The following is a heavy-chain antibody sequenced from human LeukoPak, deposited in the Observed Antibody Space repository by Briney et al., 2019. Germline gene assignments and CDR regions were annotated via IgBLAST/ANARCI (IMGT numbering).Heavy chain of an antibody. V-gene: IGHV4-31*03. D-gene: IGHD1-26*01. CDR3: AREEVGVYYFDY. Sequence: SETLSLTCTVSGGSISSGAYYWTWIRQHPGKGLEWIGYIYNSGSTYYNPSLKSRVTMSVDTSKNQFSLELSSVTAADTAVYYCAREEVGVYYFDYWGQRTLVTVSS. CDR1: GGSISSGAYY. J-gene: IGHJ4*02. CDR2: IYNSGST.